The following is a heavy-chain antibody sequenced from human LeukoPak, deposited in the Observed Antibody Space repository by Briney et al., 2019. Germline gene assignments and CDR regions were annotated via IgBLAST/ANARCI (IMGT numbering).Heavy chain of an antibody. V-gene: IGHV3-21*01. CDR2: ISSSGSHI. D-gene: IGHD3-22*01. Sequence: GGSLRLSCAASGFTFSSYNMKWVRQAPGKGLEWVSFISSSGSHIYYRNSVRGRFTVSRDNDENSLYLQMNSLRADDTAVYYCARDPLSETSDYWVDYWGQGTLVTVSS. J-gene: IGHJ4*02. CDR3: ARDPLSETSDYWVDY. CDR1: GFTFSSYN.